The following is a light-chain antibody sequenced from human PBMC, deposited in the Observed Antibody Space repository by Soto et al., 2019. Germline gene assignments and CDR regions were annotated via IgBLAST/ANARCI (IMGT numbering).Light chain of an antibody. Sequence: QSVLTQPPSASGSPGQSVTISCTGTSSDVGGYNYVSWYQQHPGKAPKLMIYEVSKRPSGVPDRFSGSKSGNTASLTVSGLQDEDEADYYCSSYAGSKVVFGGGTKLTVL. CDR2: EVS. CDR3: SSYAGSKVV. V-gene: IGLV2-8*01. CDR1: SSDVGGYNY. J-gene: IGLJ2*01.